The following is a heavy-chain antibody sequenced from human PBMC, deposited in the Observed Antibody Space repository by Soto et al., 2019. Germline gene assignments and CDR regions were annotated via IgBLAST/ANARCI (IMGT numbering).Heavy chain of an antibody. D-gene: IGHD6-6*01. V-gene: IGHV3-64*01. CDR3: ARRARPDFYYMDV. CDR2: ISSNGVGT. Sequence: GGSLKLSCAASGFTLSGYAMDWVRQAPGKGLEYVSGISSNGVGTYYANSVQGRFTISRDNSKNTVYLQMGSLRPEDMAVYYCARRARPDFYYMDVWGKGTTVTVSS. CDR1: GFTLSGYA. J-gene: IGHJ6*03.